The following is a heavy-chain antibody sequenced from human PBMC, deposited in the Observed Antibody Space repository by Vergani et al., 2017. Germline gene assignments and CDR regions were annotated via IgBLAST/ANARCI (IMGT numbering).Heavy chain of an antibody. CDR1: GGTFSSYA. CDR3: ARRIVVPAANDYYYYYMDV. Sequence: QVQLVQSGAEVKKPGSSVKVSCKASGGTFSSYAISWVRQAPGPGLEWMGWIIPIFGTANYAQKFQGRVTITADESTSTAYMELSSLRSEDPAVYYCARRIVVPAANDYYYYYMDVWGKGTTVTVSS. CDR2: IIPIFGTA. V-gene: IGHV1-69*01. J-gene: IGHJ6*03. D-gene: IGHD2-2*01.